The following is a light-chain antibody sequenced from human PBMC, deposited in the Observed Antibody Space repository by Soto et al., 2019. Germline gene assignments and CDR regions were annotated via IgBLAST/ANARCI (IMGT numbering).Light chain of an antibody. CDR1: QSVVIN. Sequence: EIEMSQSPGTLSVSPGESATLSCRASQSVVINFAWSQQIPGHAPSPPIHGASTRATGVAARFSGSGSGTEFTLTINSLQSEDFAVYYCQHYADWPLTIGRGTKVDI. CDR2: GAS. J-gene: IGKJ1*01. CDR3: QHYADWPLT. V-gene: IGKV3-15*01.